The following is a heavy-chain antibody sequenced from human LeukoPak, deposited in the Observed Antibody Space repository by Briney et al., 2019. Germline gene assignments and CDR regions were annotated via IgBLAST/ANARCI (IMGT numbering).Heavy chain of an antibody. D-gene: IGHD1-7*01. Sequence: SETLSLTCTVSGGFISSYYWSWIRQPPGKGLEWIGFLYYSGSTNYNPSLKSRVTLSVDTSKNQFSLKLSSVTAADTAVYYCARVRVTGTAYYFDYWGQGTLVTVSS. CDR2: LYYSGST. J-gene: IGHJ4*02. CDR1: GGFISSYY. V-gene: IGHV4-59*01. CDR3: ARVRVTGTAYYFDY.